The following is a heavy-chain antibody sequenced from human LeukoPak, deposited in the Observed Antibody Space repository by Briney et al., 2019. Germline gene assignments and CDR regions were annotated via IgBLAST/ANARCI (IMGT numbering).Heavy chain of an antibody. Sequence: SVKVSCKASGGTFCCYAFSWVRQAPGQGLEWMGGFIPNFGTANYAQNFPGRVTITADESTSTAYMQRSSLRSEDTAVYYCATDTINSSGYYEGFDYWGQGTLVTVSS. V-gene: IGHV1-69*13. CDR2: FIPNFGTA. CDR3: ATDTINSSGYYEGFDY. D-gene: IGHD3-22*01. J-gene: IGHJ4*02. CDR1: GGTFCCYA.